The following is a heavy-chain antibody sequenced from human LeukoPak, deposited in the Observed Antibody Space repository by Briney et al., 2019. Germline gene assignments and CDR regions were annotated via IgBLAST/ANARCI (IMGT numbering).Heavy chain of an antibody. CDR2: IYYRGTT. D-gene: IGHD5-12*01. CDR1: CDSIDRYY. V-gene: IGHV4-59*12. J-gene: IGHJ4*02. CDR3: ARLPRYGGYDHFDY. Sequence: SETLSPTCTVACDSIDRYYWSWIRQPPGKGLEWIGYIYYRGTTSYNPFLKSRVTISVDTSKNQLSLKLNSVTAADTAVYYCARLPRYGGYDHFDYWGQGILVIVSS.